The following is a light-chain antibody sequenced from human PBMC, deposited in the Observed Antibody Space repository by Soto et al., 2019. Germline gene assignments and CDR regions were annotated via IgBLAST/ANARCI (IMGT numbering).Light chain of an antibody. J-gene: IGKJ1*01. V-gene: IGKV1-39*01. CDR2: DAS. CDR1: QSMNTF. CDR3: QRSYYIPWT. Sequence: DIQMTQSPASLSASVGDTVTITCRGSQSMNTFLSWYRHKPGKAPELLIYDASTLQIGVPSRFSGSGYGTEFTLTISSLQSEDFATYYCQRSYYIPWTFGQGTKVEVK.